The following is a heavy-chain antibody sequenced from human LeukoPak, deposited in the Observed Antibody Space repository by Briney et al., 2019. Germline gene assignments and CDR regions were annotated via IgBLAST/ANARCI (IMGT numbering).Heavy chain of an antibody. Sequence: PVGSLRFSRAASGFTFSSYWMSWVRQAPGKGLEWVASINQDGSEKYSVDSVKGRFTFSRDNAKDSLYVQVNSLRAEDTAVYYCARDPYSNLFGAFDIWGQGKAGPGSS. CDR1: GFTFSSYW. D-gene: IGHD6-13*01. V-gene: IGHV3-7*04. J-gene: IGHJ3*02. CDR2: INQDGSEK. CDR3: ARDPYSNLFGAFDI.